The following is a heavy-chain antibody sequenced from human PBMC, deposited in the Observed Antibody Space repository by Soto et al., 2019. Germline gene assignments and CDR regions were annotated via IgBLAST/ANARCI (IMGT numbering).Heavy chain of an antibody. CDR1: GGTISGYY. J-gene: IGHJ5*02. D-gene: IGHD3-3*01. Sequence: QVQLQESGPGLVKPSETLSLNCTVTGGTISGYYWTWIRQSAGGGLEWIGRIYSSGSTNYNPSLKSRVTISLDTSMNHFSLGLSSVTAADTAVYYCARGQRFSDWFDPWGQGTLVTVSS. CDR2: IYSSGST. V-gene: IGHV4-4*07. CDR3: ARGQRFSDWFDP.